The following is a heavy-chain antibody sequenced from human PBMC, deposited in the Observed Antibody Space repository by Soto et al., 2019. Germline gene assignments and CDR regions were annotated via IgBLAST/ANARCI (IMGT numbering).Heavy chain of an antibody. CDR1: GGSISSYY. CDR3: ARVVGDFWSGYYTGYAFDI. J-gene: IGHJ3*02. D-gene: IGHD3-3*01. V-gene: IGHV4-4*07. Sequence: LTCTVSGGSISSYYWSWIGQPAVKGLEWIGRIYTSGSTNYNPSLKSRVTMSVDTSKNQFSLKLSSVTAADTAVYYCARVVGDFWSGYYTGYAFDIWGQGTMVTVSS. CDR2: IYTSGST.